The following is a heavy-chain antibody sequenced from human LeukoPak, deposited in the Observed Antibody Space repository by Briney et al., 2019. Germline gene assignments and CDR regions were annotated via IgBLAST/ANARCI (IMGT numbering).Heavy chain of an antibody. CDR2: INHSGST. CDR1: GGSFSGYY. V-gene: IGHV4-34*01. CDR3: ARGSTRNYYGSGSRSYRQGPLHYFDY. J-gene: IGHJ4*02. D-gene: IGHD3-10*01. Sequence: SETLSLTCAVYGGSFSGYYWSWIRQPPGKGLEWIGEINHSGSTNYSPSLKSRVTISVDTSKNQFSLKLSSVTAADTAVYYCARGSTRNYYGSGSRSYRQGPLHYFDYWGQGTLVTVSS.